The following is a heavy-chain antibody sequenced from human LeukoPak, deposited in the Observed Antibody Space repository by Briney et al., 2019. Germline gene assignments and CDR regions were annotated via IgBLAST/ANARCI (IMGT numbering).Heavy chain of an antibody. CDR3: ANLNSP. Sequence: GGSLRLSCEASGFSFSNYWMNWVRQAPGKGPEWGATTNQDGSEQFYVDSVKGRFTISRDNDKNSVFLHMSSLRADDSAVYYCANLNSPWGQGTLVTVSP. CDR1: GFSFSNYW. J-gene: IGHJ5*02. V-gene: IGHV3-7*02. CDR2: TNQDGSEQ.